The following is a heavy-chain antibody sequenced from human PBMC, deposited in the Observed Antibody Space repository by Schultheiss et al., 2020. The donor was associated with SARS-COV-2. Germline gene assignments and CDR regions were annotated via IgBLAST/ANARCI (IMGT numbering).Heavy chain of an antibody. V-gene: IGHV4-31*01. CDR1: GGSISSGGYY. D-gene: IGHD3-3*01. Sequence: SETLSLTCTVSGGSISSGGYYWSWIRQHPGKGLEWIGYIYYSGSTYYNPSLKSLVTISVDTSKNQFSLKLSSVTAADTAVYYCARVSYDTLTGYMDVWGKGTTVTVSS. J-gene: IGHJ6*03. CDR3: ARVSYDTLTGYMDV. CDR2: IYYSGST.